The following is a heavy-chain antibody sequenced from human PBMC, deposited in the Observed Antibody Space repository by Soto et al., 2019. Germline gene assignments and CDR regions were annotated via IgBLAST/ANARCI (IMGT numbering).Heavy chain of an antibody. Sequence: ASVKVSCKASGYTFTSYGISWVRQAPGQGLEWMGWISAYNGNTNYAQKLQGRVTMTTDTSTSTAYMELRSLRSDDTAVYYCASNRLDIVVVPAAMPHDAFDIWGQGTMVTVSS. D-gene: IGHD2-2*03. CDR1: GYTFTSYG. V-gene: IGHV1-18*01. CDR3: ASNRLDIVVVPAAMPHDAFDI. CDR2: ISAYNGNT. J-gene: IGHJ3*02.